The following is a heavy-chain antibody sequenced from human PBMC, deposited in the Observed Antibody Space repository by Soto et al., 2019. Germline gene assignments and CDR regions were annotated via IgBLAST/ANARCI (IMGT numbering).Heavy chain of an antibody. CDR2: INPNSGGT. CDR3: AREGGYDSPFDY. V-gene: IGHV1-2*02. D-gene: IGHD5-12*01. CDR1: GYTFTGYY. J-gene: IGHJ4*02. Sequence: ASVKVSCKASGYTFTGYYMHWVRQAPGQGLEWMGWINPNSGGTNYAQKFQGRVTMTRDTSISTTYMELSRLRSDDTAVYYCAREGGYDSPFDYWGQGTLVTVSS.